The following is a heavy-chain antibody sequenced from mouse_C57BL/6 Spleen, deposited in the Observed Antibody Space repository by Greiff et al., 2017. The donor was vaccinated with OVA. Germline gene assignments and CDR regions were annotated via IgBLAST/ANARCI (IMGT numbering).Heavy chain of an antibody. CDR3: ARSSAGEAMDY. Sequence: QVQLKESGPGLVAPSQSLSITCTVSGFSLTSYAISWVRQPPGKGLEWLGVIWTGGGINYNSALKSRLSISKDNSKSQVFLKMNSLQTDNTDRYSCARSSAGEAMDYWGQGTSVTVSS. V-gene: IGHV2-9-1*01. CDR1: GFSLTSYA. CDR2: IWTGGGI. J-gene: IGHJ4*01.